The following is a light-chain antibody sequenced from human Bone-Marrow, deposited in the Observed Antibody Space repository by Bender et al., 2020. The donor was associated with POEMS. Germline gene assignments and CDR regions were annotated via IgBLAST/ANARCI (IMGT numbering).Light chain of an antibody. CDR2: AVT. V-gene: IGLV2-23*02. CDR3: CSYAVGRSYV. Sequence: QSALTQPASVSGSPGQSITISCTGTSSDVGSFNLVSWYQQHPGKAPKLMIYAVTKRPSGISNRFSGSKSGNTASLTISGLQAEDEAEYYCCSYAVGRSYVFGTGTKVTVL. CDR1: SSDVGSFNL. J-gene: IGLJ1*01.